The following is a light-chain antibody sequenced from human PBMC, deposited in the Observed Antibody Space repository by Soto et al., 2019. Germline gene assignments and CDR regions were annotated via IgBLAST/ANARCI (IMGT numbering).Light chain of an antibody. CDR1: SSDVGGYNY. V-gene: IGLV2-11*01. Sequence: QSALTQPRSVSGSPGQSVTISCTGTSSDVGGYNYVSWYQQHPGKVPKLMIYDVNKRPSGVPDRFSGSKSGNTDSLTISGLQAEDEADYYCCSYAGTFVVFGGGTKVTVL. J-gene: IGLJ2*01. CDR3: CSYAGTFVV. CDR2: DVN.